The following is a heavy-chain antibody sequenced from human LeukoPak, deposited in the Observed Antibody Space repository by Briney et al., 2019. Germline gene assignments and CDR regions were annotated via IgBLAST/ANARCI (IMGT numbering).Heavy chain of an antibody. Sequence: GRSLRLSCSASGFTFSDYGIHWVRQAPGKGLEWVAVVWPDGSKTYFADSVKGRFTISRDNSRNTLYLQMNSLRDEDTAVYYCSRGEGDCSRTSCELDYWGQGTLVTVSS. J-gene: IGHJ4*02. CDR1: GFTFSDYG. CDR2: VWPDGSKT. CDR3: SRGEGDCSRTSCELDY. D-gene: IGHD2-2*01. V-gene: IGHV3-33*01.